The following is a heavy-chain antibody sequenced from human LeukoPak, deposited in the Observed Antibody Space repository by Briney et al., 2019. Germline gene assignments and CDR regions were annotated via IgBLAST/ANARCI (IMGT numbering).Heavy chain of an antibody. D-gene: IGHD3/OR15-3a*01. CDR1: GFTFSSYG. J-gene: IGHJ4*02. CDR3: ARGGHWTFDH. CDR2: IKPDGTAT. V-gene: IGHV3-7*01. Sequence: GGSPRLSCAASGFTFSSYGMHWVRQAPGKGLEWVANIKPDGTATYYVDSVKGRFTISRDNAKNSLYLQMNNLRAEDTAVYYCARGGHWTFDHWGQGILVTVSS.